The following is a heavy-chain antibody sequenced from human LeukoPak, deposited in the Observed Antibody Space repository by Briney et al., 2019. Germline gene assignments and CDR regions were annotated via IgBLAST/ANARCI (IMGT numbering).Heavy chain of an antibody. V-gene: IGHV3-43*02. CDR3: AKGFGELGYDY. J-gene: IGHJ4*02. CDR1: GFTLDVYA. CDR2: ISGDGGST. D-gene: IGHD3-10*01. Sequence: PGGSLRLSCAASGFTLDVYAMHWVRQAPGKGLEWGSLISGDGGSTYYADSVKGRFTISRDNSKNSLYLQMNSLRTEDTALYYCAKGFGELGYDYWGQGTLVTVSS.